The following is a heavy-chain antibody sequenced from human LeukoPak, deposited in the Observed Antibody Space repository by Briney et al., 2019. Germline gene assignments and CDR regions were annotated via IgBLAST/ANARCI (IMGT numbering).Heavy chain of an antibody. J-gene: IGHJ4*02. D-gene: IGHD1-1*01. CDR3: AKDPSDWTFSYPRR. V-gene: IGHV3-30*02. Sequence: GGSLRLSCAASGFTFSSYGMHWVRQAPGKGLEWVAFIRYDGSNKYYADSVKGRFTISRDNSKNTLYLQMNSLRAEDTAVYYCAKDPSDWTFSYPRRWGQGTLVTVSS. CDR1: GFTFSSYG. CDR2: IRYDGSNK.